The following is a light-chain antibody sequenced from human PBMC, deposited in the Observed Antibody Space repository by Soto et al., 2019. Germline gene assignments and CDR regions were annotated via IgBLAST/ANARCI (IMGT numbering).Light chain of an antibody. CDR3: HQYNTFGP. CDR1: KNINTW. V-gene: IGKV1-5*01. CDR2: DAS. Sequence: DIQMTQSSTTLSACVGDSITITFRASKNINTWVAWYQQKPGKAPKLLIYDASSLESGVPSRVSGSGSGTEFTLTMSSLQPDDFATYYGHQYNTFGPFGPGTKVDI. J-gene: IGKJ1*01.